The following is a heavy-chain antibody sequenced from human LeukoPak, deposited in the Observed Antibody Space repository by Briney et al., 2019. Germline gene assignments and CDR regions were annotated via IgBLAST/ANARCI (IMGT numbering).Heavy chain of an antibody. V-gene: IGHV1-69*05. CDR1: GGTFSSYA. CDR2: FIPIFGTA. Sequence: ASVKVSCKSSGGTFSSYAISWVRQAPAQGLEWMGGFIPIFGTANYAQKLQGRDTITTDESTRTAYMELSSLRSEDTAVYYCARDRSSNDCWSGHYYMDVWGKGTTVTVSS. D-gene: IGHD3-3*01. J-gene: IGHJ6*03. CDR3: ARDRSSNDCWSGHYYMDV.